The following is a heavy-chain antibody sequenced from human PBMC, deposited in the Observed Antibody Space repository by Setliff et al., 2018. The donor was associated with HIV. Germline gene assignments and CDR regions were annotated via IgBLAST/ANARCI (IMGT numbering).Heavy chain of an antibody. J-gene: IGHJ6*02. CDR3: ASTGLLLPRFGASYYYYGMDV. D-gene: IGHD3-10*01. Sequence: PGGSLRLSWAASGFTFSSYEMNWVRQAPGKGLEWVSYISSSGSTIYYADSVKGRFTISRDNAKNSLYLQMNSLRAEDTAVYFCASTGLLLPRFGASYYYYGMDVWGQGTTVTVSS. CDR1: GFTFSSYE. V-gene: IGHV3-48*03. CDR2: ISSSGSTI.